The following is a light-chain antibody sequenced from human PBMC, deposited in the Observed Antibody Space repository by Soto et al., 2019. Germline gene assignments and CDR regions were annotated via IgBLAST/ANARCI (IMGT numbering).Light chain of an antibody. Sequence: QSALTQPPSASGSLGQAVTISCTGTSSDVGRYNYISWYQQRPGKAPKLIIYEVSKRPSGVPDRLSGFKYGNTASLTVSGLQAEDEADYCCSSYAGNSRYVFGTGTKVTVL. CDR2: EVS. V-gene: IGLV2-8*01. CDR1: SSDVGRYNY. J-gene: IGLJ1*01. CDR3: SSYAGNSRYV.